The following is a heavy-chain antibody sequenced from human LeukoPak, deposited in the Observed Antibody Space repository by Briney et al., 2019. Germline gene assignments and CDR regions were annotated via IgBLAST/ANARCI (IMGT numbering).Heavy chain of an antibody. J-gene: IGHJ4*02. CDR1: TGSISSYQ. CDR3: ARHGWYYFDY. V-gene: IGHV4-59*08. D-gene: IGHD6-19*01. CDR2: VHYSGST. Sequence: SETLSLTCSVFTGSISSYQWSWIRQPPGKALEWIGDVHYSGSTNYNPSLKSRVSMSVDTSKNQFSLKLISVTAADTAVYYCARHGWYYFDYWGQGTLVTVSS.